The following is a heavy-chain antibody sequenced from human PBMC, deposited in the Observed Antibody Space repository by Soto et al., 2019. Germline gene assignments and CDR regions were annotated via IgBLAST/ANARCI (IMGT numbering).Heavy chain of an antibody. D-gene: IGHD3-9*01. V-gene: IGHV3-23*01. J-gene: IGHJ4*02. Sequence: GGSLRLSCAASGFTFRSYAMSWVRQAPGEGLEWVSAVSRSGGNTYYADSVKGRFTISRDNSKNTLYLQMNSLRAEDTAVYYCAKDFGHYDILTGYTTSGYWGQGTLVTVSS. CDR2: VSRSGGNT. CDR3: AKDFGHYDILTGYTTSGY. CDR1: GFTFRSYA.